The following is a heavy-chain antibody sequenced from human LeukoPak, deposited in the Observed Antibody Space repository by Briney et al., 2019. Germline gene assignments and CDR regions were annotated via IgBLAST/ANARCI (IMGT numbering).Heavy chain of an antibody. CDR1: GFTFSSYA. J-gene: IGHJ3*02. CDR2: ISGSGGSI. CDR3: AKDSRKLGPGGAFDI. V-gene: IGHV3-23*01. Sequence: HPGGSLRLSCAASGFTFSSYAMSWVRQAPGEGLEWVSAISGSGGSIYYADSVKGRFTISRDNSKNTLYLQMNSLRAEDTAVYYCAKDSRKLGPGGAFDIWGQGTMVTVSS. D-gene: IGHD7-27*01.